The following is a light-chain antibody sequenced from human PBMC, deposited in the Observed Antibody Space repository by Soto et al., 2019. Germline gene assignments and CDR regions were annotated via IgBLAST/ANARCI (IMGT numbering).Light chain of an antibody. Sequence: DIVMTQSPDYLAVSLGERATIHCKSSQSLLYHSNDKNYLGWYQQKPGHPPRVLIYWASTRESGVPDRFSGSGSGTDFTLTISRLQAEDVAVYYCQQYYETPYTFGQGTKLEI. CDR1: QSLLYHSNDKNY. V-gene: IGKV4-1*01. CDR2: WAS. J-gene: IGKJ2*01. CDR3: QQYYETPYT.